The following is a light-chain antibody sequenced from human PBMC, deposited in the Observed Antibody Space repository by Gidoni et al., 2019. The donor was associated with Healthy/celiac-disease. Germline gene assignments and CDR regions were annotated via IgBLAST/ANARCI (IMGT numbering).Light chain of an antibody. CDR2: GAS. CDR3: QQYGSSPQT. V-gene: IGKV3-20*01. CDR1: QSVSSSY. Sequence: EIVLTQSPGTLSLSPGERATLSCRASQSVSSSYLAWYQQKPGQAPRLLIYGASSRATGIPDRFSGSGSGTDFTLTFSRLEPEDFAVYYCQQYGSSPQTFXQXTKVEIK. J-gene: IGKJ1*01.